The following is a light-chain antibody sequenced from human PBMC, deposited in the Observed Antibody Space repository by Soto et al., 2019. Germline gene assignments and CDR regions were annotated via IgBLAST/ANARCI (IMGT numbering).Light chain of an antibody. CDR1: ETVSTN. CDR2: AAS. J-gene: IGKJ4*01. V-gene: IGKV3-15*01. Sequence: EVVMTQSPATLSVSPGERATLSCRASETVSTNLAWYQQKPGQAPRLLIYAASTRATGIPARFSGSGSGTAFTLTISSLQSEDFAIYYCQQYEIETGFGGGNKV. CDR3: QQYEIETG.